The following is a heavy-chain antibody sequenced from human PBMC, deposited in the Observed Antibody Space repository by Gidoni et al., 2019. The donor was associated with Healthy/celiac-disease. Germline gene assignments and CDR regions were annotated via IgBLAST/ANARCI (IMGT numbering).Heavy chain of an antibody. J-gene: IGHJ3*02. CDR2: IIPSFGTA. CDR3: ARDQSSTRDFDWANAFDI. CDR1: GGTFSSYA. D-gene: IGHD3-9*01. V-gene: IGHV1-69*01. Sequence: QVQLVQSGAEVKKPGSSVKVSCKASGGTFSSYAISGVRPAPGQGLEWMAGIIPSFGTANYAQKFQGRVTITADESTSTAYMELSSLRSEDTAVYYCARDQSSTRDFDWANAFDIWGQGTMVTVSS.